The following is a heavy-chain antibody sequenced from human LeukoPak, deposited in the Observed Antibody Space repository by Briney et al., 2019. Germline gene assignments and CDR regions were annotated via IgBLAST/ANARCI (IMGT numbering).Heavy chain of an antibody. CDR3: ARGLWSGYYTDY. CDR2: IYYRGST. J-gene: IGHJ4*02. D-gene: IGHD3-3*01. V-gene: IGHV4-39*01. Sequence: PSETLSLTCTVSGGSISSSSYYWGWIRQPPGKGLEWIGSIYYRGSTYYNPSLKSRVTISVDTSKNQFSLKLSSVTAADTAVYYCARGLWSGYYTDYGGQGTLVTVSS. CDR1: GGSISSSSYY.